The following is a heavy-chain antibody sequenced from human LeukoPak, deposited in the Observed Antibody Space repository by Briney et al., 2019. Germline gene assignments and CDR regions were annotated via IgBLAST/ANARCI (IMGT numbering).Heavy chain of an antibody. CDR2: VYHSGGA. CDR3: ARHYGP. V-gene: IGHV4/OR15-8*01. CDR1: GASIASHSW. D-gene: IGHD3-16*01. Sequence: SETLSLTCAVSGASIASHSWWSWVRQPPGKGLEWIGEVYHSGGANYKPSLKSRVTISVDTSKNQFSLKLSSVTAADTAVYYCARHYGPWGQGTLVTVSS. J-gene: IGHJ5*02.